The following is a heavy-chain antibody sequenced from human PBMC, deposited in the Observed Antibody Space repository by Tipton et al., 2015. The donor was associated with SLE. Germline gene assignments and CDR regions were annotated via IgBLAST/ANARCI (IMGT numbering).Heavy chain of an antibody. Sequence: TLSLTCTVSGGSISSGSYYWSWIRQPAGKGLEWIGRIYTSGSTNYNPSLNSRVTISVDTSKNQFSLKVNSVTAADTAVYYCARGSPFMEWERNWFDPWGQGTLVTVSS. CDR2: IYTSGST. V-gene: IGHV4-61*02. CDR1: GGSISSGSYY. D-gene: IGHD3-3*01. CDR3: ARGSPFMEWERNWFDP. J-gene: IGHJ5*02.